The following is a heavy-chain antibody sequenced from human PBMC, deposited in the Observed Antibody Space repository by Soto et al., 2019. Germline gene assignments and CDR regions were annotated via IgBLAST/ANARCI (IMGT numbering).Heavy chain of an antibody. Sequence: SETLSLTCSVSGGSIAYNSYYWGWIRQPPGKGLEWVGGIFYTGTTYYSPSLKDRVSISVDTSKNSFSLNLTSVTAADTAVYFGARLVVVAPGANGWGQGAPVTVSS. CDR3: ARLVVVAPGANG. CDR1: GGSIAYNSYY. V-gene: IGHV4-39*02. J-gene: IGHJ1*01. CDR2: IFYTGTT. D-gene: IGHD2-21*01.